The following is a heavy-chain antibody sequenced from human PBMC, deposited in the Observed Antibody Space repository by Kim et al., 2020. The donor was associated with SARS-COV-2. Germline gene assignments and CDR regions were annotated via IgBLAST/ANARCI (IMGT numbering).Heavy chain of an antibody. D-gene: IGHD6-19*01. CDR2: ISYSGST. V-gene: IGHV4-39*01. CDR1: SDSISSSTYY. CDR3: ARHASSGGWYRAYFDY. J-gene: IGHJ4*02. Sequence: SETLSLTCTVSSDSISSSTYYWGWIRQPPGKGLEWVGSISYSGSTYYSPSLKSRVTISVDTSKTQVSLKLSSVTAADTAVYYCARHASSGGWYRAYFDYWGQGTLVTVSS.